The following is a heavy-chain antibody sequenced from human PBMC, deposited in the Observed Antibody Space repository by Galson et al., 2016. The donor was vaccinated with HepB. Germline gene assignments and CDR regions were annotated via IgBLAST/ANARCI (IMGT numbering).Heavy chain of an antibody. CDR3: ARDQRLVVGVTEGEYSYYYGMDV. V-gene: IGHV3-7*03. J-gene: IGHJ6*02. CDR1: GLTFSSYW. Sequence: SLRLSCAASGLTFSSYWMSWVRQAPGKGLEWVANIKQDGSEKYYVDSVKGRFTISRDNAKNSLYLQMNSLRAEDTAVYYCARDQRLVVGVTEGEYSYYYGMDVWGQGTTVTVSS. D-gene: IGHD1-26*01. CDR2: IKQDGSEK.